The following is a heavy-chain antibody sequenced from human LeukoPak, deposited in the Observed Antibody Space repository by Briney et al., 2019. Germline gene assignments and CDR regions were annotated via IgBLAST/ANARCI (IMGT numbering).Heavy chain of an antibody. CDR3: AKGMYYYDSSGYGGY. Sequence: ETLSLTCTVSGYSISSGYYWGWIRQPPGKGLEWVSALTRTGGSTYYADSVKGRFTISRDNSKNTLYLQMNSLRAEDTAVYYCAKGMYYYDSSGYGGYWGQGTLVTVSS. D-gene: IGHD3-22*01. J-gene: IGHJ4*02. CDR1: GYSISSGYY. V-gene: IGHV3-23*01. CDR2: LTRTGGST.